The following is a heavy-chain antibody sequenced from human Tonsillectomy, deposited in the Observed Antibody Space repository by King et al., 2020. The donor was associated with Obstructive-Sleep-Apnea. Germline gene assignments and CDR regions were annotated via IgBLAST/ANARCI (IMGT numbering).Heavy chain of an antibody. D-gene: IGHD1-7*01. CDR2: IYHSGST. CDR1: GGSISSSNW. J-gene: IGHJ4*02. CDR3: ARDLLSGTTTSEYYFDY. Sequence: VQLQESGPGLVKPSGTLSLTCAVSGGSISSSNWWSWVRPPPGKGLEWIGEIYHSGSTNYNPSLKSRVTISVDKSKNQFSLKVSSVTAADTAVYYCARDLLSGTTTSEYYFDYWGQGTLVTVSS. V-gene: IGHV4-4*02.